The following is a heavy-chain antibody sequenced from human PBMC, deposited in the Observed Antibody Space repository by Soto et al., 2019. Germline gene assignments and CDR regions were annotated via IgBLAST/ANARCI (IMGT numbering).Heavy chain of an antibody. CDR3: AKQQGPGTPYYYAMDV. Sequence: GSLRLSCAASGFTFSSYSMNWVRQAPGKGLEWVSSISSSSTYIYYADSVKGRFTISRDNAKNSLYLQMNYLSAEDTAVYYCAKQQGPGTPYYYAMDVWGQGTTVTVSS. CDR2: ISSSSTYI. J-gene: IGHJ6*02. V-gene: IGHV3-21*04. CDR1: GFTFSSYS. D-gene: IGHD1-1*01.